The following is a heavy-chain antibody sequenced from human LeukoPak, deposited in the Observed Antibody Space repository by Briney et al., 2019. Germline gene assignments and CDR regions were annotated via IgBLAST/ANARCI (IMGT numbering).Heavy chain of an antibody. CDR3: TSSSHTTPAV. CDR2: IRSKANSYAT. D-gene: IGHD6-19*01. J-gene: IGHJ4*02. Sequence: GGSLRLSCAASGFTFSGSAMRWVRQASGKGLEWVGRIRSKANSYATAYAASVKGRFTISRDDSKNTAYLQMNSLKTEDTAVYYCTSSSHTTPAVWGQGTLVTVSS. V-gene: IGHV3-73*01. CDR1: GFTFSGSA.